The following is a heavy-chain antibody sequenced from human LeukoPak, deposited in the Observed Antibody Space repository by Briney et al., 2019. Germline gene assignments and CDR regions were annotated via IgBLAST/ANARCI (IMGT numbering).Heavy chain of an antibody. Sequence: SETLSLTCTVSGFSLSSGYYWGWIRQSPGKGLEWIGSLYYTGSTYYNPSLKSRVTTSVDTSNNQFSLKLSSVTAADTAVYYCARAASPKQWELLHDAFDIWGQGTMVTVSS. CDR2: LYYTGST. CDR3: ARAASPKQWELLHDAFDI. CDR1: GFSLSSGYY. V-gene: IGHV4-38-2*02. D-gene: IGHD1-26*01. J-gene: IGHJ3*02.